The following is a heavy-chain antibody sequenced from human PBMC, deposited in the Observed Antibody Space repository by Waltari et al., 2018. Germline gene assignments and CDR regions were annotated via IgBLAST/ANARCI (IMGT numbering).Heavy chain of an antibody. V-gene: IGHV1-69*12. CDR3: AKRIVGGPFDV. CDR1: GGKFGSYA. CDR2: IIPIFWTP. D-gene: IGHD1-26*01. Sequence: QVHLVQSGAEVRKPGSSVRVSCEASGGKFGSYAITWVRQAPGQGLEWMAGIIPIFWTPTYAQKFQGRVHVAADESTRTAYMDLSSLRSDDTGTYYCAKRIVGGPFDVWGQGTVVIVSS. J-gene: IGHJ3*01.